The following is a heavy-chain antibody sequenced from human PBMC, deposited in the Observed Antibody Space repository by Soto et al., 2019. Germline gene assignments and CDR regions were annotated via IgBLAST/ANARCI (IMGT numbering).Heavy chain of an antibody. D-gene: IGHD6-13*01. CDR2: INHSGST. Sequence: PSETLSLTFAVYGGSFSGYYWSWIRQPPWKGLEWIGEINHSGSTNYNPSLKSRVTISVDTSKNQFSLKLSSVTAADTAVYYCARGLIAAAGPVGITPYRWFDPWGQGNLVTVSS. CDR1: GGSFSGYY. CDR3: ARGLIAAAGPVGITPYRWFDP. V-gene: IGHV4-34*01. J-gene: IGHJ5*02.